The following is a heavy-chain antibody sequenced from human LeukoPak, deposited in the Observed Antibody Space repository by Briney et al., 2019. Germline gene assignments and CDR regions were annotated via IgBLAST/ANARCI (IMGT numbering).Heavy chain of an antibody. CDR1: RFTFSSYG. CDR3: ARAPGSSGYYYVNWFDP. Sequence: GGSLRLSCAASRFTFSSYGMHWVRQAPGKGLEWVAVISYDGSNKYYADSVKGRFTISRDNSKNTLYLQMNSLRAEDTAVYYCARAPGSSGYYYVNWFDPWGQGTLVTVSS. J-gene: IGHJ5*02. D-gene: IGHD3-22*01. CDR2: ISYDGSNK. V-gene: IGHV3-30*19.